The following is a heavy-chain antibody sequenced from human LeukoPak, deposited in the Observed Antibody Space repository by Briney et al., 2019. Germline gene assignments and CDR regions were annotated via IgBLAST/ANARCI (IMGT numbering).Heavy chain of an antibody. V-gene: IGHV3-30*02. CDR3: AKGIDYGGNGGSLDY. D-gene: IGHD4-23*01. CDR2: IRYDGSNK. Sequence: GGSLRLSCAASGFTFSSYGMHWVRQDPGKGPEWVAFIRYDGSNKYYADSVKGRFTISRDNSKNTLYLQMNSLRAEDTAVYYCAKGIDYGGNGGSLDYWGQGTLVTVSS. J-gene: IGHJ4*02. CDR1: GFTFSSYG.